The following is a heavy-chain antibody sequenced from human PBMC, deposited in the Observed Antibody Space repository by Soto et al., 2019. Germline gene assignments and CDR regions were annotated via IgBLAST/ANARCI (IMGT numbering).Heavy chain of an antibody. CDR1: GFTFSYYA. V-gene: IGHV3-23*01. Sequence: EVQLLESGGGLVQTGGSFRLSCAASGFTFSYYAMNWVRQAPGKGLEWVAHVSATGATTHYADSVNGRFTISRDNSKNTLFLQMNSLRAEDTALYYCARDPDAYLSLWGYDYWGQGTLVTASS. CDR3: ARDPDAYLSLWGYDY. J-gene: IGHJ4*02. CDR2: VSATGATT. D-gene: IGHD3-16*01.